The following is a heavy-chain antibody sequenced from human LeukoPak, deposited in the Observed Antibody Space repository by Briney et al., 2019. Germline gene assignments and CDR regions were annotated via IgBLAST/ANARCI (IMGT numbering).Heavy chain of an antibody. V-gene: IGHV4-34*01. CDR1: GGSFSDYY. Sequence: KPSETLSLTCAVYGGSFSDYYWSWIRQSPGKGLEWIGEINHSGSANYNPSLKSRVTISVDTSKNQFSLKLSSVTAADTAVYYCARADIVATIGGYYYYMDVWGKGTTVTVSS. D-gene: IGHD5-12*01. J-gene: IGHJ6*03. CDR2: INHSGSA. CDR3: ARADIVATIGGYYYYMDV.